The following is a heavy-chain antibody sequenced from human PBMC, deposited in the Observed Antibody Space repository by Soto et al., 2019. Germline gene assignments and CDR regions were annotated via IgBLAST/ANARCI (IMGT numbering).Heavy chain of an antibody. D-gene: IGHD3-3*01. J-gene: IGHJ6*02. V-gene: IGHV4-39*01. CDR2: IYYSGST. Sequence: SETLSLTCTVSGGSISSSSYYWGWIRQPPGKGLEWIGSIYYSGSTYYNPSLKSRVTISVDTSKNQFSLKLSSVTAADTAVYYCARGVGTIFGVVIPIYYGMDVWGQGTTVTVSS. CDR1: GGSISSSSYY. CDR3: ARGVGTIFGVVIPIYYGMDV.